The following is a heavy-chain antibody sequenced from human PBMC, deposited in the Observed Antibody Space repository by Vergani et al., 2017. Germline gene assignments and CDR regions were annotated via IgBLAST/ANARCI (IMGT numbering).Heavy chain of an antibody. CDR2: INPNSGGT. V-gene: IGHV1-2*02. J-gene: IGHJ4*02. CDR1: GYTFTDYF. Sequence: QVQPVQSGAEVKKPGASVKVFCKASGYTFTDYFMPWVRQAPGQGLEWIGWINPNSGGTNYAQKFQGRVTMTRETSISTAYMELSNLRSDDTAVYYCARVGTSSNRDYFDYWGQGTLVTVSS. D-gene: IGHD2-2*01. CDR3: ARVGTSSNRDYFDY.